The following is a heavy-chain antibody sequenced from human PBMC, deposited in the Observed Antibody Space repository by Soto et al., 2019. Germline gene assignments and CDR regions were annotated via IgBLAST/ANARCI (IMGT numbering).Heavy chain of an antibody. J-gene: IGHJ6*02. D-gene: IGHD1-26*01. Sequence: QVQLQQWGAGLLKPSETLSLTCAVYGGSFSGYYWSWIRQPPGKGLEWIGEINHSGSTNYIPSLQSRVTISVDTSKNQFSMKLSSVTAADTAVYYCARAKYSGSYYGGRYYYGMDVWGQGTTVTVSS. CDR2: INHSGST. CDR1: GGSFSGYY. V-gene: IGHV4-34*01. CDR3: ARAKYSGSYYGGRYYYGMDV.